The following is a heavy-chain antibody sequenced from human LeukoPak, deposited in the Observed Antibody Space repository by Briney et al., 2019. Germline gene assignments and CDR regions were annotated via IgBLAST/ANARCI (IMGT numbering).Heavy chain of an antibody. J-gene: IGHJ4*02. CDR3: AKDLSSSDFDY. CDR1: GFTFNRFY. CDR2: ISGSGGST. D-gene: IGHD6-6*01. V-gene: IGHV3-23*01. Sequence: GGSLRLSCSASGFTFNRFYLHWVRQAPGKGLEWVSAISGSGGSTYYADSVKGRFTISRDNSKNTLYLQMNSLRAEDTAVYYCAKDLSSSDFDYWGQGTLVTVSS.